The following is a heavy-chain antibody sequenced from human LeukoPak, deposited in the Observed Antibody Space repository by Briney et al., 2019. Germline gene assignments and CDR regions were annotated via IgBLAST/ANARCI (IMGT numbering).Heavy chain of an antibody. D-gene: IGHD5-24*01. Sequence: PGGPLRLSCEASGLIFSTHSMSWFRQSRGKGLEWVSSFSSGSSHIYYADSMKGRFTISRDNARNSLFLQMNSLRAEDTAVYYCVRDFRTQLDGYSPPYHFDYWGQGALVTVSS. J-gene: IGHJ4*02. CDR3: VRDFRTQLDGYSPPYHFDY. CDR1: GLIFSTHS. CDR2: FSSGSSHI. V-gene: IGHV3-21*01.